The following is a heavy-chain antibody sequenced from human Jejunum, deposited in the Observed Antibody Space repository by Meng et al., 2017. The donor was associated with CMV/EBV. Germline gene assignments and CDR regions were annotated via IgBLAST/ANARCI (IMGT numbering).Heavy chain of an antibody. CDR1: GVTFRNND. J-gene: IGHJ4*02. CDR2: MSPDGSNI. V-gene: IGHV3-23*01. D-gene: IGHD4-17*01. Sequence: TASGVTFRNNDMNWVRQAPGKGLEWVSRMSPDGSNIDYVDSVKGRFTISRDNSKSTLWLQMNSLRAEDTAVYYCAKWDPHGDYAFDYWGQGTLVTVSS. CDR3: AKWDPHGDYAFDY.